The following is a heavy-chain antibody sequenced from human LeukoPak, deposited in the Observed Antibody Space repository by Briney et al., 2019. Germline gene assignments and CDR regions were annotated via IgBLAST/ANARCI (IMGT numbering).Heavy chain of an antibody. Sequence: SETLSLTCSVSGASFRSYFWSWIRQSPGKGLEWIGYVYDNDISNFNPSLESRVTILVDRSKSQFSLKLRSVTAADTAVYYCARGLVLATDDAFGIWGPGTMVTVSS. CDR3: ARGLVLATDDAFGI. CDR1: GASFRSYF. CDR2: VYDNDIS. J-gene: IGHJ3*02. D-gene: IGHD5-12*01. V-gene: IGHV4-59*01.